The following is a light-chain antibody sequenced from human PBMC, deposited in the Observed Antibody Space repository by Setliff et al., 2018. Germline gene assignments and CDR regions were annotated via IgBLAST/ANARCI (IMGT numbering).Light chain of an antibody. CDR2: EVT. J-gene: IGLJ1*01. Sequence: QSALTQPAAVSGSPGQSITIPCAGTNRDVGGYNYVSWYQQHPNKAPKLMIYEVTKRPSGVSDRFSGSKSGNTASLTVSGLQAEDEADYYCSSYAGFNNFVFGTGTKVTVL. V-gene: IGLV2-8*01. CDR1: NRDVGGYNY. CDR3: SSYAGFNNFV.